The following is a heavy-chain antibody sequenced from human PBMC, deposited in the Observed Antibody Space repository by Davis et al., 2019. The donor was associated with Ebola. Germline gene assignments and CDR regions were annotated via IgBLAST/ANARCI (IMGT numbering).Heavy chain of an antibody. Sequence: MPLETLSLTCTVSGGSISSGDYYWSWIRQPPGKGLEWIGYIYYSGSTYYNPSLKSRITISVDTSKNQFSLKLSSVTAADTAVYYCARAPGGYDETNFDYWGQGTLVTVSS. CDR2: IYYSGST. CDR1: GGSISSGDYY. V-gene: IGHV4-30-4*01. CDR3: ARAPGGYDETNFDY. D-gene: IGHD5-12*01. J-gene: IGHJ4*02.